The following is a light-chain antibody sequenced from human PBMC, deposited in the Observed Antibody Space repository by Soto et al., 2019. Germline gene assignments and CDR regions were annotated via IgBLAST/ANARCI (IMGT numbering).Light chain of an antibody. Sequence: QSVLTQPPSVSAAPGQKVTIACSGSSSNIGNNYVSWFQQLPATAPKLLIYDNNKRPSEIPDRFSGSKSGTSANLDITGLQTGDEAEYYCGTWDSSLNAGVFGTGTKVTVL. CDR2: DNN. CDR3: GTWDSSLNAGV. CDR1: SSNIGNNY. V-gene: IGLV1-51*01. J-gene: IGLJ1*01.